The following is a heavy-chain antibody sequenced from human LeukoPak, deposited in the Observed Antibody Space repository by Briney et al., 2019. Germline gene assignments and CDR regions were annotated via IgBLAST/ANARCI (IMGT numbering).Heavy chain of an antibody. Sequence: PSETLSLTCTVSGGSIRSIDSYWGWIRQPPGKGLEWIGSGFYSGSTYYNPSLKSRVTISVDTSKNRFSLKLRSVTAADTAVYYCARSSSTWAECQFDFWGQGTLVTVSS. V-gene: IGHV4-39*07. CDR1: GGSIRSIDSY. D-gene: IGHD6-13*01. CDR2: GFYSGST. CDR3: ARSSSTWAECQFDF. J-gene: IGHJ4*02.